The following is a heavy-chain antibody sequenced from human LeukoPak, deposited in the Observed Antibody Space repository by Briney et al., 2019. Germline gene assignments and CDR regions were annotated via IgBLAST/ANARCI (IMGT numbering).Heavy chain of an antibody. CDR3: ASSLGEAYYYDSSGYYSPFDY. D-gene: IGHD3-22*01. CDR1: GGTFSSYA. J-gene: IGHJ4*02. Sequence: SVKVSCKASGGTFSSYAISWVRQAPGQGLGWMGRIIPIFGTANYAQKFQGRVTITADKSTSTAYMELSSLRSEDTAVYYCASSLGEAYYYDSSGYYSPFDYWGQGTLVTVSS. V-gene: IGHV1-69*06. CDR2: IIPIFGTA.